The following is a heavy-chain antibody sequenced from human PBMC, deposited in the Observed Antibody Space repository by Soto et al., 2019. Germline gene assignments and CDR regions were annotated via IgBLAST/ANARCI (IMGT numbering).Heavy chain of an antibody. Sequence: ESGGGVVQPGRSLRLSCAASGFTFSSYGMHWVRQTPGKGLEWVAVISYDGSNKYYADSVKGRFTISRDNSKNTLYLQMNSLRAEDTAVYYCVKGWYSGGGMDVWGQGTTVTVSS. J-gene: IGHJ6*02. CDR1: GFTFSSYG. V-gene: IGHV3-30*03. CDR3: VKGWYSGGGMDV. CDR2: ISYDGSNK. D-gene: IGHD6-19*01.